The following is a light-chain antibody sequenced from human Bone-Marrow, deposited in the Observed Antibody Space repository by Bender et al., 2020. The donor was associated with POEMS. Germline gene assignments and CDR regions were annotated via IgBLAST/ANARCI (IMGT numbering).Light chain of an antibody. Sequence: SYELTQSPSVSVSPGQTASITCSGDKVGDKYVSWYQQKPGRSPVLVIYQDRKRPSGIPERFSGSNSGNTAILTISGTQAMDEADYYCQVWDSTSDHFVFGTGTEVTVV. CDR2: QDR. J-gene: IGLJ1*01. CDR1: KVGDKY. V-gene: IGLV3-1*01. CDR3: QVWDSTSDHFV.